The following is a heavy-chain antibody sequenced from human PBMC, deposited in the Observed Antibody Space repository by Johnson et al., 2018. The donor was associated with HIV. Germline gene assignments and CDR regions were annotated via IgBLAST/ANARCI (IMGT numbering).Heavy chain of an antibody. CDR3: TTVRGAFDI. J-gene: IGHJ3*02. CDR1: GFTFTNAW. V-gene: IGHV3-15*01. Sequence: VQLVESGGGVVQPGMSLRLSCAASGFTFTNAWMNWVRQAPGKGLEWVGRLKSKTDGGTTDYAAPVKGRFTISRDDSKNTLYLQINSLKTDDTAVYYCTTVRGAFDIWGQGTMVTVSS. CDR2: LKSKTDGGTT. D-gene: IGHD3-16*01.